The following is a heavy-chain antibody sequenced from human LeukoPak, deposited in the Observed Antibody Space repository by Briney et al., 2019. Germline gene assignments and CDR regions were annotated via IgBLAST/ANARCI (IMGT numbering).Heavy chain of an antibody. J-gene: IGHJ4*02. D-gene: IGHD6-19*01. Sequence: GGSLRLSCAASGFTVSSYGMHWVRQAPGKGLEWVAVISYDGSNKYYADSVKGRFTISRDNSKNTLNLQMNSLRAEDTAVYYCAKDESSGWYWGQGTLVTVSS. CDR3: AKDESSGWY. CDR2: ISYDGSNK. CDR1: GFTVSSYG. V-gene: IGHV3-30*18.